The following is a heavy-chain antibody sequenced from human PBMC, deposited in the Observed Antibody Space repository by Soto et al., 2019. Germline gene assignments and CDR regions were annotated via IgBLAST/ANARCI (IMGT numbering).Heavy chain of an antibody. D-gene: IGHD6-19*01. J-gene: IGHJ4*02. Sequence: GGSLRLSCAAAGFTFSSYGMHWVRQAPGKGLEWVAVISYDGSNKYYADSVKGRFTISRDNSKNTLYLQMNSLRAEDTAVYYCAKETYSSGWWSSWDYWGQGTLVTVSS. CDR3: AKETYSSGWWSSWDY. V-gene: IGHV3-30*18. CDR2: ISYDGSNK. CDR1: GFTFSSYG.